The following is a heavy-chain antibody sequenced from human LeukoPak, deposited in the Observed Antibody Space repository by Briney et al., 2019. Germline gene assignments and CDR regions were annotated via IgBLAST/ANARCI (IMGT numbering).Heavy chain of an antibody. CDR3: AGLVVPAAEYYCGMDV. CDR2: IYHSGST. Sequence: PSGTLSLTCAVSGGSISSSNWWSWVRQPPGKGLEWIGEIYHSGSTNYNPSLKSRVTISVDKSKNQFSLKLSSVTAADTAVYYCAGLVVPAAEYYCGMDVWGKGTTVTVSS. J-gene: IGHJ6*04. CDR1: GGSISSSNW. D-gene: IGHD2-2*01. V-gene: IGHV4-4*02.